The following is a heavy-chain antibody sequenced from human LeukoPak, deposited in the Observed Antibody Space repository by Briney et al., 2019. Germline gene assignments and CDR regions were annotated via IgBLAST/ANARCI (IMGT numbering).Heavy chain of an antibody. V-gene: IGHV3-21*01. J-gene: IGHJ4*02. Sequence: GGPLRLSCAASGFTFSSYSMNWVRRAPGKGLGWVSSISSSSSYIYYADSVKGRFTISRDNAKNSLYLQMNSLRAEDTAVYYCARGSYSGYDYFDYWGQGTLVTVSS. CDR1: GFTFSSYS. CDR2: ISSSSSYI. CDR3: ARGSYSGYDYFDY. D-gene: IGHD5-12*01.